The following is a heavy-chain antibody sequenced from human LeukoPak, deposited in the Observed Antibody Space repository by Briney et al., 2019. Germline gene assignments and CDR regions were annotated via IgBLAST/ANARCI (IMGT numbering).Heavy chain of an antibody. D-gene: IGHD6-19*01. V-gene: IGHV3-33*01. CDR3: AREGTVAAIGGFDY. CDR1: GFTFSSYG. J-gene: IGHJ4*02. Sequence: GGSLRLSCAASGFTFSSYGMHWVRQAPGKGLEWVAVIWYDGSNKYYADSVKGRFTISRDNSKKTLFLQMNSLRAEDTAVYYCAREGTVAAIGGFDYWGQGTLGTVSS. CDR2: IWYDGSNK.